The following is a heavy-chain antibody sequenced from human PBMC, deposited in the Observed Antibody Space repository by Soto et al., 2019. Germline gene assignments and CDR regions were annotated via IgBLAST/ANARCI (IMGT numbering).Heavy chain of an antibody. D-gene: IGHD1-1*01. CDR2: IYATGTT. CDR3: VRDGTKTLRDWFDP. CDR1: GASISGFY. Sequence: QVQLQESGPGLVKPSETLSLTCTVSGASISGFYWSWIRKSAGKGLEWIGRIYATGTTYYNPTLNSRVMMSVDTSKKQFSLKLRSVTAADTAVYYCVRDGTKTLRDWFDPWGQGISVTVSS. V-gene: IGHV4-4*07. J-gene: IGHJ5*02.